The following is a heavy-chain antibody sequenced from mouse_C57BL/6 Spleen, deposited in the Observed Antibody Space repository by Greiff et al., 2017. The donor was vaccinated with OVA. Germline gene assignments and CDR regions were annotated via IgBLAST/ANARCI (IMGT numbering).Heavy chain of an antibody. Sequence: VQLQQSGAELARPGASVKLSCKASGYTFTSYGISWVKQRTGQGLEWIGEIYPRSGNTYYNEKFKGKATLTADKSSSTAYMELRSLTSEDFAVYFCARSRTGSSYGYFDVWGTGTTVTVSS. CDR3: ARSRTGSSYGYFDV. D-gene: IGHD1-1*01. J-gene: IGHJ1*03. CDR2: IYPRSGNT. CDR1: GYTFTSYG. V-gene: IGHV1-81*01.